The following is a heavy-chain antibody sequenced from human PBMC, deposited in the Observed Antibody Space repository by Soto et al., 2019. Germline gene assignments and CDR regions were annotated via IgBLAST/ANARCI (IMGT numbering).Heavy chain of an antibody. CDR1: GFTFSSYA. D-gene: IGHD6-13*01. J-gene: IGHJ4*02. CDR3: AYPGIAAAGTILGLDY. CDR2: ISGSGGST. Sequence: PGGSLRLSCAASGFTFSSYAMSWVRQAPGKGLEWVSAISGSGGSTYYADSVKGRFTISRDNSKNTLYLQMNSLRAEDTAVYYCAYPGIAAAGTILGLDYWGQGTLVTVS. V-gene: IGHV3-23*01.